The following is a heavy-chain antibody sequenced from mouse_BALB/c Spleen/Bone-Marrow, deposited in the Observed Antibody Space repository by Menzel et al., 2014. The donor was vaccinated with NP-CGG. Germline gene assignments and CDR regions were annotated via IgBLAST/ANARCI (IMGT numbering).Heavy chain of an antibody. V-gene: IGHV1-15*01. Sequence: LVESGAELVRPGASVKLSCKALGFTFTDYEMHWVKQTPVHGLEWIVTIHPGSGGTAYNQKFKDKATLTADKSSSTAYMELSSLTSEDSAVYYCTREKVGDFDYWGQGTTLPVSS. J-gene: IGHJ2*01. CDR3: TREKVGDFDY. CDR2: IHPGSGGT. CDR1: GFTFTDYE.